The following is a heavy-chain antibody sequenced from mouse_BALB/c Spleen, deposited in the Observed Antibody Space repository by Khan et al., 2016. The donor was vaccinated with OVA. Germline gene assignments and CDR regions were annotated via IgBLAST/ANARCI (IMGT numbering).Heavy chain of an antibody. J-gene: IGHJ1*01. CDR2: IHPSDSET. CDR3: ARGTTASYWYFDV. CDR1: GYSFTSYW. Sequence: QVQLQQPGAELVRPGASVKLSCKASGYSFTSYWLNWVQQRPGQGLEWIGLIHPSDSETRLNQKFKDRATLTVDKSSSTAFMQLSSPTSEDSAVYSCARGTTASYWYFDVWGAGTTVTVSS. V-gene: IGHV1-61*01. D-gene: IGHD1-2*01.